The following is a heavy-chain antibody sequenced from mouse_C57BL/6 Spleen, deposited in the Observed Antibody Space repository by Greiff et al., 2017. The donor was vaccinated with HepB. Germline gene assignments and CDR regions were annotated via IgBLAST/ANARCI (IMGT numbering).Heavy chain of an antibody. V-gene: IGHV14-4*01. D-gene: IGHD2-14*01. Sequence: VQLQQSGAELVRPGASVKLSCTASGFTIKDYYMHWVKQRPEQGLEWIGWIDPENGDTEYASKFQGKATITADTSSNTAYLQLSSLTSEDTAVYYCTSGGTRRSHYFDYWGQGTTLTVSS. J-gene: IGHJ2*01. CDR1: GFTIKDYY. CDR2: IDPENGDT. CDR3: TSGGTRRSHYFDY.